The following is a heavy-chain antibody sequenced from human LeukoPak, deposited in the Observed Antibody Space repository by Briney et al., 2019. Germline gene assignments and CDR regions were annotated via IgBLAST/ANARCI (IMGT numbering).Heavy chain of an antibody. J-gene: IGHJ4*02. V-gene: IGHV3-53*01. CDR3: AREKSGSSSAFDY. Sequence: PGGSLRLSCAAPGLIVSSTYMSWVRQAPGKGLEWVSAIYGGGATYNADSVKGRFTISRDSFKNTVYLQMNSLRAEDTAVYYCAREKSGSSSAFDYWGQGTLVTVSS. D-gene: IGHD1-26*01. CDR2: IYGGGAT. CDR1: GLIVSSTY.